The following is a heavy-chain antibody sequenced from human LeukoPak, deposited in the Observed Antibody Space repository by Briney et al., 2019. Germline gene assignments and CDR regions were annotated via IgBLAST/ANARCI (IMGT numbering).Heavy chain of an antibody. CDR3: ANPSGGGWFDP. D-gene: IGHD1-14*01. V-gene: IGHV4-34*01. CDR1: GGSFSGYY. CDR2: INHSGST. Sequence: SETLSLTCAVYGGSFSGYYWSWIRQPPGKGLEWIGEINHSGSTNYNPSLKSRVTISVDTSKNQFSLKLSSVTAADTAVYYCANPSGGGWFDPWGQGTLDTVSS. J-gene: IGHJ5*02.